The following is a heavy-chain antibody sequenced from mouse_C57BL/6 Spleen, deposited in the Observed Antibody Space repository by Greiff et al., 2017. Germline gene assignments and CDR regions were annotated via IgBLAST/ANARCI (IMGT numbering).Heavy chain of an antibody. CDR3: ARQALLRFPYYFDY. V-gene: IGHV1-53*01. D-gene: IGHD1-1*01. J-gene: IGHJ2*01. CDR2: INPSNGGT. Sequence: QVHVKQPGTELVKPGASVKLSCKASGYTFTSYWMHWVKQRPGQGLEWIGNINPSNGGTNYNEKFKSKATLTVDKSSSTAYMQLSSLTSEDSAVYYCARQALLRFPYYFDYWGQGTTLTVSS. CDR1: GYTFTSYW.